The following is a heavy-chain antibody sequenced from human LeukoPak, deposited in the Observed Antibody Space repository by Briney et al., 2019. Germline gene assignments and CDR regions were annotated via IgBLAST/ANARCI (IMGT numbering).Heavy chain of an antibody. J-gene: IGHJ6*03. Sequence: GGSLRLSCAASGFTFSSYAMSSVRQAPGKGLEWVSAISGSGGSTYYADSVKGRFTISRDNSKNTLYLQMNSLRAEDTAVYYCAKAGRGAYYYYYMDVWGKGTTVTVSS. CDR1: GFTFSSYA. V-gene: IGHV3-23*01. D-gene: IGHD2-15*01. CDR2: ISGSGGST. CDR3: AKAGRGAYYYYYMDV.